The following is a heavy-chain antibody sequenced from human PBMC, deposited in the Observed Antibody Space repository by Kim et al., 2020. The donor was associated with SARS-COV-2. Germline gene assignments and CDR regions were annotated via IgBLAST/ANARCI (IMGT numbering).Heavy chain of an antibody. CDR1: GYTFTSYA. CDR2: INAGNGNT. CDR3: ARDRLVRGGGHLDP. J-gene: IGHJ5*02. D-gene: IGHD3-10*01. V-gene: IGHV1-3*01. Sequence: ASVKVSCKASGYTFTSYAMHWVRQAPGQRLAWMGWINAGNGNTKYSQKFQGRVTITRDTSASTAYMELSSLRSEDTAVYYCARDRLVRGGGHLDPWGQGTLVTVSS.